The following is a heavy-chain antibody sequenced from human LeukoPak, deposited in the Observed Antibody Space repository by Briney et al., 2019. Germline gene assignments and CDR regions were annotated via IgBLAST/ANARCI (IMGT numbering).Heavy chain of an antibody. CDR1: GFTFSSTW. CDR2: ITSDGRTT. CDR3: ARDRYYVPDY. D-gene: IGHD3-10*02. V-gene: IGHV3-74*01. J-gene: IGHJ4*02. Sequence: PGGSLRLSCAASGFTFSSTWMHWFRQGAGKGLVWDSRITSDGRTTIYADSVKGRFSISRDNAKNTLYLQMNSLRAEDTAVYYCARDRYYVPDYWGQGTLVTVSS.